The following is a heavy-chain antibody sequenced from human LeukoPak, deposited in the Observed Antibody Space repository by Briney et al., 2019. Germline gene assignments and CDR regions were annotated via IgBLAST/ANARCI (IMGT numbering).Heavy chain of an antibody. Sequence: GGSLTLSCAASGFTFSSYAMSWVRQAPGKGLEWVSAISGSGGSTYYADSVKGRFTISRDNSKNTLYLQMNSLRAEDTAVYYCAKGVSIVATISWFDYWGQGTLVTVSS. CDR2: ISGSGGST. V-gene: IGHV3-23*01. J-gene: IGHJ4*02. CDR1: GFTFSSYA. D-gene: IGHD5-12*01. CDR3: AKGVSIVATISWFDY.